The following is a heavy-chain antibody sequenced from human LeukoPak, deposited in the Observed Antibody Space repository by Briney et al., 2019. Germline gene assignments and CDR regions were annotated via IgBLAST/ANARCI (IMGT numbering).Heavy chain of an antibody. J-gene: IGHJ3*02. CDR1: GFTFSSYA. CDR2: ISGSGGST. CDR3: VKAYGAEGDIIVVPAAWDAFDI. D-gene: IGHD2-2*01. V-gene: IGHV3-23*01. Sequence: GGSLRLSCAASGFTFSSYAMSWVRQAPGKGLEWVSAISGSGGSTYYADSVKGRFTISRDNSKNTLYLQMNSLRAEDTAVYYCVKAYGAEGDIIVVPAAWDAFDIWGQGTMVTVSS.